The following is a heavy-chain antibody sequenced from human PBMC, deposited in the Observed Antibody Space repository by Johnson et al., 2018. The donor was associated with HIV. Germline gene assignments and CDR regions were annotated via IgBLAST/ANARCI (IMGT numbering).Heavy chain of an antibody. V-gene: IGHV3-30*03. CDR3: ARRDNDAFDI. CDR1: GFTFSSYG. CDR2: ISYDGSNK. Sequence: QVQLVESGGGVVQPGRSLRLSCAASGFTFSSYGMHWVRQAPGKGLEWVAVISYDGSNKYYADSVKGRFTISRDNSKNTLYLQMNSLRAEDTAVYYCARRDNDAFDIWGQGTMVTVSS. J-gene: IGHJ3*02.